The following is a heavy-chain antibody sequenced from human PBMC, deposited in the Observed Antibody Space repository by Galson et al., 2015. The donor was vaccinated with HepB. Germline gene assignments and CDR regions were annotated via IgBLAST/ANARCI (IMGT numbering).Heavy chain of an antibody. CDR2: IRTRSYGGST. CDR1: EFTFEDYV. Sequence: SLRLSCAGSEFTFEDYVISWFRQAPGKGLEWLGFIRTRSYGGSTEYAASVKGRVIISRDDSDSVAYLQMNSLDTDDTAVYYCSRKNGAPEYDYYGLDVWGQGTTVTVSS. CDR3: SRKNGAPEYDYYGLDV. V-gene: IGHV3-49*03. D-gene: IGHD2/OR15-2a*01. J-gene: IGHJ6*02.